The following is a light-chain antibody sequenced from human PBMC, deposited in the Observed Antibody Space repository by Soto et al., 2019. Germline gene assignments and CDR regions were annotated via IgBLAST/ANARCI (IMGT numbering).Light chain of an antibody. V-gene: IGKV1-5*03. CDR1: QSISPW. J-gene: IGKJ2*01. Sequence: DIQMTQSPSTLSASVGDRVTSTCRASQSISPWLAWYQQKPGQAPKLLIQKASSLESGVPSRFSGSGSGTEFTLTISGLQPDDFATYDCQHYNSGTIFGPGTRLEIK. CDR3: QHYNSGTI. CDR2: KAS.